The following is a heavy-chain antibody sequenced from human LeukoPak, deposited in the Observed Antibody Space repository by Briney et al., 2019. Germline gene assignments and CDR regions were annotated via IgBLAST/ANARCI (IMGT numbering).Heavy chain of an antibody. Sequence: SETLSLTCTVSGGSISSSSYYWGWIRQPPGKGLEWIGSIYYSGSTYYNPSLKSRVTISVDTSKNQFSLKLSSVTAADTAVYYCARGRNYYDSSGYLQTPTFDYWGQGTLVTVSS. J-gene: IGHJ4*02. V-gene: IGHV4-39*07. CDR3: ARGRNYYDSSGYLQTPTFDY. D-gene: IGHD3-22*01. CDR1: GGSISSSSYY. CDR2: IYYSGST.